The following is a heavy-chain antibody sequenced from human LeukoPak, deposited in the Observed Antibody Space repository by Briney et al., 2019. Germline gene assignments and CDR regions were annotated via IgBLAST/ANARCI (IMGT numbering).Heavy chain of an antibody. D-gene: IGHD3-10*01. CDR1: GFTVSSNY. CDR2: ISGSGGST. V-gene: IGHV3-23*01. Sequence: GGSLRLSCAASGFTVSSNYMSWVRQAPGKGLEWVSAISGSGGSTYYADSVKGRFTISRDNSKNTLYLQMNSLRAEDTAVFYCAKRPTYYGSGSYYFDYWGQGTLVTVSS. J-gene: IGHJ4*02. CDR3: AKRPTYYGSGSYYFDY.